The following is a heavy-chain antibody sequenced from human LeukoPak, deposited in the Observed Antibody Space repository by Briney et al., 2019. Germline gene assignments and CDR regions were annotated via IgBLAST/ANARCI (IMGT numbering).Heavy chain of an antibody. D-gene: IGHD6-13*01. V-gene: IGHV3-23*01. Sequence: GGSLRLSCAASGFTFSTYNMNWVRQAPGKGLEWVSAISGSGGSTYYADSVKGRFTISRDNSKNTLYLQMNSLRAEDTAVYYCAKRDLRIAAAGTNYYYGMDVWGQGTTVTVSS. CDR3: AKRDLRIAAAGTNYYYGMDV. J-gene: IGHJ6*02. CDR1: GFTFSTYN. CDR2: ISGSGGST.